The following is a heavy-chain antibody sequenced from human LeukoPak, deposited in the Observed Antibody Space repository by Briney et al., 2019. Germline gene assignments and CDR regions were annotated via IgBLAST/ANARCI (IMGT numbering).Heavy chain of an antibody. V-gene: IGHV3-7*01. J-gene: IGHJ5*02. CDR3: AKSFTVTHNNWFDP. CDR2: IKEDGTEK. CDR1: GFTFSSYW. D-gene: IGHD4-17*01. Sequence: GGSLRLSCAASGFTFSSYWLSWVRQAPGKGLEWVANIKEDGTEKYYVDSVKGRFTISRDNAKNSLYLQMNSLTAEDTAVYYCAKSFTVTHNNWFDPWGQGTLVTVSS.